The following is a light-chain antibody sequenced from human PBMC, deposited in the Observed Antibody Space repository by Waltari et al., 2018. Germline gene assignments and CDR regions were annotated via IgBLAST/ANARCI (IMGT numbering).Light chain of an antibody. Sequence: QSALTQPASVSGTPGQSITLSCSGTTSDVGSYELVSWYQQHPGEAPKLLICEVFKRPPDTSSRFSGAKSGSTASLTISGLQPEDEADYYCCSYAGRGTYVFGSGTKVTVL. CDR3: CSYAGRGTYV. J-gene: IGLJ1*01. V-gene: IGLV2-23*02. CDR1: TSDVGSYEL. CDR2: EVF.